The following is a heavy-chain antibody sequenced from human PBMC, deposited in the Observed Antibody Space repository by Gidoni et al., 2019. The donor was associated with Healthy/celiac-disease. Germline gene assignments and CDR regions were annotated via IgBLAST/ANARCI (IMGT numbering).Heavy chain of an antibody. CDR1: GGTFSSYA. D-gene: IGHD6-19*01. CDR3: AREGSGWYAGPGTARE. Sequence: QVQLVQSGAEVKKPGSSVKVSCKASGGTFSSYAISWVRQAPGQGLEWMGGIIPIFGTANYAQKFQGRVTITADKSTSTAYMELSSLRSEDTAVYYCAREGSGWYAGPGTAREWGQGTLVTVSS. V-gene: IGHV1-69*06. CDR2: IIPIFGTA. J-gene: IGHJ4*02.